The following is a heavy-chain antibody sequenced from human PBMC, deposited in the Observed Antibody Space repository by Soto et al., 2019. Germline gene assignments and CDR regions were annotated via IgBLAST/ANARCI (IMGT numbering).Heavy chain of an antibody. V-gene: IGHV1-8*01. D-gene: IGHD6-13*01. CDR2: MNPNSGNT. Sequence: ASVKVSCKASGYTFASYDIKWVRQATGQGLEWMGWMNPNSGNTGYAQKFQGRVTMTSNTSISTAYMELGSLRAEDTAVYYCVRRGFSSSWGYWYFDLWGRGTLLTVSS. CDR1: GYTFASYD. J-gene: IGHJ2*01. CDR3: VRRGFSSSWGYWYFDL.